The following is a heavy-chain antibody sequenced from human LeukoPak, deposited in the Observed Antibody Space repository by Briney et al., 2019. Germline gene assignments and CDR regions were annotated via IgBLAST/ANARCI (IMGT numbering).Heavy chain of an antibody. Sequence: GASVTVSCKASGYTFTGYYMHWVRQAPGQGLEWMGWINPNSGGTNYAQKFQGRVTMTRDTSISTAYMELSRLRSDDTAVYYCARVGTTGMYTFDYWGQGTLVTASS. J-gene: IGHJ4*02. CDR3: ARVGTTGMYTFDY. V-gene: IGHV1-2*02. CDR2: INPNSGGT. D-gene: IGHD1-1*01. CDR1: GYTFTGYY.